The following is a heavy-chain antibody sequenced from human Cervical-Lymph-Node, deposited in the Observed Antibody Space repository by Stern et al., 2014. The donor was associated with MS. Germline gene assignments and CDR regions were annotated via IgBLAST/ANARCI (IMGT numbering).Heavy chain of an antibody. Sequence: VQLVESGGGVVQPGRSLRLSCAASAFTFSISAMHWVRQAPGKGLAWVAVISYGGSNTYYADSVKGRFTISRDNSNNTLYLQMNNLRGEDTAVYYCAKARSTGWAYFDSWGQGTLVTVSS. CDR3: AKARSTGWAYFDS. J-gene: IGHJ4*02. CDR2: ISYGGSNT. V-gene: IGHV3-30*18. D-gene: IGHD1-1*01. CDR1: AFTFSISA.